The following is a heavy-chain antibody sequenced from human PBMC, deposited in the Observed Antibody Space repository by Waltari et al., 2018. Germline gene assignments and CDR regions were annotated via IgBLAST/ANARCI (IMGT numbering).Heavy chain of an antibody. D-gene: IGHD2-15*01. Sequence: SYDGSNKYYVDSVKGRFTISRDNSKNTLYLQMNSLRAEDTAVYYCARDRGYCSGGSCYLTLAYYYYGMDVWGQGTTVTVSS. CDR2: SYDGSNK. CDR3: ARDRGYCSGGSCYLTLAYYYYGMDV. V-gene: IGHV3-30*01. J-gene: IGHJ6*02.